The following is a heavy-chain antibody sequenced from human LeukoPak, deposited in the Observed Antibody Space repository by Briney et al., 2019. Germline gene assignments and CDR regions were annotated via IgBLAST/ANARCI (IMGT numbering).Heavy chain of an antibody. J-gene: IGHJ4*02. CDR3: ARVRCSSNSCFPDY. V-gene: IGHV3-7*01. CDR1: GFPFRTYW. CDR2: IKQDGSDK. D-gene: IGHD2-2*01. Sequence: GGSLRLSCAASGFPFRTYWMSWVPQAPGKGLEGVANIKQDGSDKYYVDSVKGRFTISRDNAKNSLFLQMNSLRAEDTAVYYCARVRCSSNSCFPDYWGQGTLVTVSS.